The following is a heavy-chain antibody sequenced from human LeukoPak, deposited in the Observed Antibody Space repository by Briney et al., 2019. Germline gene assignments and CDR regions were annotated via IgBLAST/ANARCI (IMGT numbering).Heavy chain of an antibody. CDR1: GGSISSSYW. Sequence: PSGTLSLTCAVSGGSISSSYWWSWVRQPPGKGLEWIGETYHSGSTNYNPSLKSRVTISVDKSKNQFSLKLTSVNDADTAVYYCARIERSSYSLGFDYWGQGTLVTVSS. D-gene: IGHD6-6*01. J-gene: IGHJ4*02. CDR3: ARIERSSYSLGFDY. CDR2: TYHSGST. V-gene: IGHV4-4*02.